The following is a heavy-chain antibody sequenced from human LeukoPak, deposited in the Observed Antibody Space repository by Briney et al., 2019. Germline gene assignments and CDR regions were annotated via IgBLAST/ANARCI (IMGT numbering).Heavy chain of an antibody. CDR3: ATTDHSGRFYYFDN. CDR1: EFTFGTYW. J-gene: IGHJ4*02. V-gene: IGHV3-7*02. D-gene: IGHD6-13*01. CDR2: IKEDGSEE. Sequence: GVSLRLSCVGSEFTFGTYWMSWLRQAPGKRLEWLANIKEDGSEEYYVDSVKGRFTISRDNARKSLFLQMNSLRAEDTAVYYCATTDHSGRFYYFDNWGQGTLVTVSS.